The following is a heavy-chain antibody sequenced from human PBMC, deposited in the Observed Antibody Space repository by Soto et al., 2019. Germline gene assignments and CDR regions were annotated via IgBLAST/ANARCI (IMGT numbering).Heavy chain of an antibody. CDR1: GGSISSGDYY. CDR3: ARHGGYYFDY. J-gene: IGHJ4*02. CDR2: IYHSLSI. D-gene: IGHD3-16*01. V-gene: IGHV4-39*01. Sequence: PSETLSLTCTVSGGSISSGDYYWSWIRQPPGKGLEWIGEIYHSLSIVYNPSLKSRVTISGDSSKNQFSLKLSSVTAADTAVYYCARHGGYYFDYWGQGTLVTVSS.